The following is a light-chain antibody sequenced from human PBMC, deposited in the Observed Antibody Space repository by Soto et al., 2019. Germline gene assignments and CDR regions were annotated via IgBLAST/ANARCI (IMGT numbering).Light chain of an antibody. Sequence: EIVLTQSPGTLSSSPGGRATLSCRASQSVTNNYLAWYQQKRGQAPRLLIWGASIRAADLPDRFSGGGSGTDFTLTISRLEPEDFAVYYCQQYGSSPITFGQGTRLEIK. CDR1: QSVTNNY. CDR2: GAS. V-gene: IGKV3-20*01. J-gene: IGKJ5*01. CDR3: QQYGSSPIT.